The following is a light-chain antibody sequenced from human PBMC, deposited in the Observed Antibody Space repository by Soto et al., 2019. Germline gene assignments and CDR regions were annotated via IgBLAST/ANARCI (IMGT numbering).Light chain of an antibody. CDR1: TSDVGSYDR. V-gene: IGLV2-18*02. CDR2: EVS. J-gene: IGLJ2*01. CDR3: SSYTTTSVL. Sequence: QSALTQPPSVSGSPGQSVTISCTGATSDVGSYDRVSWFQLPPGTAPKLMIFEVSNRPSGVPDRFSGSKSGNTASLTISGLQAEDEADYYCSSYTTTSVLFGGGTKVTVL.